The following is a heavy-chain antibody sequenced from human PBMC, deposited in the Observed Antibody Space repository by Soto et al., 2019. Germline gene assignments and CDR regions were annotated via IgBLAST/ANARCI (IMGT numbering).Heavy chain of an antibody. CDR2: IYYSGST. J-gene: IGHJ3*02. V-gene: IGHV4-61*01. D-gene: IGHD4-17*01. CDR1: GGSVSSGSYY. Sequence: QVQLQESGPGLVKPSETLSLTCTVSGGSVSSGSYYWSWIRQPPGKGLEWIGYIYYSGSTNYNPSLKCRVTISVDTSKSQFSLKLSSVTAADTAVYYCARDGFYGGNTGGDAFDIWGQGTMVTVSS. CDR3: ARDGFYGGNTGGDAFDI.